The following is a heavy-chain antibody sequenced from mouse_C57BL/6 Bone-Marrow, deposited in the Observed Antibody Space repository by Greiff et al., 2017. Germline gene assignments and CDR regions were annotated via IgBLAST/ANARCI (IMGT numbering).Heavy chain of an antibody. Sequence: EVMLVEPGGDLVKPGGSLKLSCAASGFTFSSYGMSWVRQTPDKRLEWVATISSGGSYTYYPDSVKGRFTISTDNAKTTMYLQMSSLKSEDAAMYYCARARRYFGVWGTGTAVTVSS. D-gene: IGHD3-1*01. V-gene: IGHV5-6*01. CDR1: GFTFSSYG. J-gene: IGHJ1*03. CDR3: ARARRYFGV. CDR2: ISSGGSYT.